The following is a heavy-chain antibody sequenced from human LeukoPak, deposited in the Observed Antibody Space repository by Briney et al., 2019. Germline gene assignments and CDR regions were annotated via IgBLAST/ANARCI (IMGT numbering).Heavy chain of an antibody. CDR3: ARLAEGFDWLSYFDY. CDR1: GFTFSSYA. CDR2: ISYDGSNK. Sequence: GGSLRLSCAASGFTFSSYAMHWVRQAPGKGLEWVAVISYDGSNKYYADSVKGRFTISRDNSKNTLYLQMNGLRAEDTAVYYCARLAEGFDWLSYFDYWGQGTLVTVSS. V-gene: IGHV3-30*04. D-gene: IGHD3-9*01. J-gene: IGHJ4*02.